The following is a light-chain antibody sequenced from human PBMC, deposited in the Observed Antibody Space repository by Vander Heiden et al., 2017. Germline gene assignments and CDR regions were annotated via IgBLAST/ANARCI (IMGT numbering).Light chain of an antibody. V-gene: IGKV1-33*01. CDR3: QQDDDLLVT. Sequence: PSPLSAPEADRVTITCQASQDISNYLHWYQQKPGKAPKLLIYDPSNLETGVPSRSTASGPGTDFTFTISSLQPEDIATYYCQQDDDLLVTFGGGTKVEIK. CDR2: DPS. J-gene: IGKJ4*01. CDR1: QDISNY.